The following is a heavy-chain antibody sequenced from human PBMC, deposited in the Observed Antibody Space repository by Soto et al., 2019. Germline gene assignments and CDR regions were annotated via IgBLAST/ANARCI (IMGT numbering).Heavy chain of an antibody. CDR2: IGSSSGSI. CDR3: ARDPLPGTSHFDY. J-gene: IGHJ4*02. CDR1: GFTFSSYS. D-gene: IGHD1-7*01. V-gene: IGHV3-48*02. Sequence: EVQLVESGGGLVQPGGSLRLSCAASGFTFSSYSMNWVRQAPGKGLEWISYIGSSSGSIYYADSVKGRFTISRDNAKNSVYLQMNSLRDEDKAVYYCARDPLPGTSHFDYWGQGPLVTVSS.